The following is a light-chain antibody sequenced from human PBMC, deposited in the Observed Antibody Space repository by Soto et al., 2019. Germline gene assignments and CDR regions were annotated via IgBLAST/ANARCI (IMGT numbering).Light chain of an antibody. CDR2: GAS. CDR3: QQYGSSHWT. CDR1: QSVSSSY. J-gene: IGKJ1*01. V-gene: IGKV3-20*01. Sequence: EIVLTQSPGTLSLSPGERATLSCRAIQSVSSSYLAWYQQKPGQAPRLLIYGASSRATGIPDRFSGSGSGTDFTLTISRLEPEDFAVYYCQQYGSSHWTLDQGTKVDIK.